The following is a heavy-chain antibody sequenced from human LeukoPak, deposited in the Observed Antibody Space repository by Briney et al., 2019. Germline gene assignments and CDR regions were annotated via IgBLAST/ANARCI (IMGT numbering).Heavy chain of an antibody. Sequence: PGGSLRLSCAASGFTFSNYAMSWVRQAPGKGLEWVSSISSSSSYIYYADSVKGRFTISRDNAKNSLYLQMNSLRAEDTAVYYCARDYYDSSGYTLRANWGQGTLVTVSS. CDR3: ARDYYDSSGYTLRAN. D-gene: IGHD3-22*01. CDR2: ISSSSSYI. CDR1: GFTFSNYA. V-gene: IGHV3-21*01. J-gene: IGHJ4*02.